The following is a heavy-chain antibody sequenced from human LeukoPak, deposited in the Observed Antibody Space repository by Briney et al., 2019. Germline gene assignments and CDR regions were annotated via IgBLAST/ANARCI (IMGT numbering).Heavy chain of an antibody. CDR2: TSSSGSTI. Sequence: PGGSLRLSCAASGFTFSDYYMSWIRQAPGKGLEWVSYTSSSGSTIYYADSVKGRFTISRDNAKNPLYLQMNSLRAEDTAVYYCARAGSSSWYLFDYWGQGTLVTVSS. CDR3: ARAGSSSWYLFDY. J-gene: IGHJ4*02. D-gene: IGHD6-13*01. V-gene: IGHV3-11*04. CDR1: GFTFSDYY.